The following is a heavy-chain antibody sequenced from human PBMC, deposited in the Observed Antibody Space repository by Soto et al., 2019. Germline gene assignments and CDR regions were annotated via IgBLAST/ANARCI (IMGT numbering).Heavy chain of an antibody. CDR3: ARFYNYYYYYMDV. J-gene: IGHJ6*03. Sequence: GGSLRLSCAASGFTFSSYAMSWVRQAPGKGLEWVSAISGSGGSTYYADSVKGRFTISRDNSKNTLYLQMNSLRAEDTAVYYCARFYNYYYYYMDVWGKGTTVTVSS. CDR2: ISGSGGST. D-gene: IGHD3-3*01. V-gene: IGHV3-23*01. CDR1: GFTFSSYA.